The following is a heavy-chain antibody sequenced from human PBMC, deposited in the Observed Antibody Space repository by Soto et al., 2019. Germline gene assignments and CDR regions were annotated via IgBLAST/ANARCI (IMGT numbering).Heavy chain of an antibody. CDR1: GGTFSRYA. CDR2: IIPFFGTA. CDR3: ARAFGMVPHEYYFGC. V-gene: IGHV1-69*01. J-gene: IGHJ4*02. D-gene: IGHD3-16*01. Sequence: QVQLVQSGAEVKKPGSSVKVSCKASGGTFSRYAISWVRQAPGQGLEWMGGIIPFFGTANYEQKFQGRVTITADESARTAYMELSSLRSEDTAFYYGARAFGMVPHEYYFGCWGQGALVTVSS.